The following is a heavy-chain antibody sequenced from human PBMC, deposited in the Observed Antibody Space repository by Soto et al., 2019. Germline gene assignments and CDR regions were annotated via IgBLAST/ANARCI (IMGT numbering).Heavy chain of an antibody. CDR3: TTDLLYYYDSSGYYWAFDI. Sequence: GGSLRLSCAASGFTFSNAWMSWVRQAPGKGLEWVGRIKSKTDGGTTDYAAPVKGRFTISRDDSKNTLYLQMNSLKTEDTAVYYCTTDLLYYYDSSGYYWAFDIWGQGTMVTV. J-gene: IGHJ3*02. CDR1: GFTFSNAW. V-gene: IGHV3-15*01. CDR2: IKSKTDGGTT. D-gene: IGHD3-22*01.